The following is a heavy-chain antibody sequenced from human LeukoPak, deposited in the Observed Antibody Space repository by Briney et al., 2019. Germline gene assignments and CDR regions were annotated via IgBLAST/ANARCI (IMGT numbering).Heavy chain of an antibody. V-gene: IGHV4-59*01. J-gene: IGHJ4*02. Sequence: PSETLSLTCTVSGGSISSYYWSWIRQPPGKGLEWIGYIYYSGSTNYNPFLKSRVTISVDTSKNQFSLKLSSVTAADTAVYYCARVVRGGYDVYYFDYWGQGTLVTVSS. D-gene: IGHD3-10*01. CDR2: IYYSGST. CDR3: ARVVRGGYDVYYFDY. CDR1: GGSISSYY.